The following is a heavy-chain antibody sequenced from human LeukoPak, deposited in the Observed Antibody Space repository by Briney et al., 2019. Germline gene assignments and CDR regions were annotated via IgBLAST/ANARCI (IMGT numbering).Heavy chain of an antibody. D-gene: IGHD6-19*01. CDR2: INHSGST. CDR3: ARGQGRSSWYLY. CDR1: GGSFSGYY. J-gene: IGHJ4*02. Sequence: SETLSLTCAVYGGSFSGYYWSWIRQPPGKGLEWIGEINHSGSTNYNPSLKSRVTISVDTSKNQFSLKLSSVTAADTAVYYCARGQGRSSWYLYWGQGTLVTVSS. V-gene: IGHV4-34*01.